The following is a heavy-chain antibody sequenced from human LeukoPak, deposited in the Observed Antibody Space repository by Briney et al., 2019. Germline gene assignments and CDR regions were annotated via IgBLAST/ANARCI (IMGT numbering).Heavy chain of an antibody. CDR1: GYTFTGYY. Sequence: ASVKVSCKASGYTFTGYYMHWVRQAPGQGPEWMGWINPNSGDTYYAQKFQGRVSVTRDTSISTAYMELSGLTSDDTAVYYCAREGSCTITSCPNSFWGQGTLVTVSS. CDR2: INPNSGDT. J-gene: IGHJ4*02. V-gene: IGHV1-2*02. CDR3: AREGSCTITSCPNSF. D-gene: IGHD2-8*01.